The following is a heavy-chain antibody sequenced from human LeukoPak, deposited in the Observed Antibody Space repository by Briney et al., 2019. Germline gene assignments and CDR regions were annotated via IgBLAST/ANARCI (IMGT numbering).Heavy chain of an antibody. J-gene: IGHJ3*02. V-gene: IGHV3-23*01. CDR1: GFTFSSYA. CDR3: AKDPSYYYGLDAFDI. CDR2: ISGSGGST. D-gene: IGHD3-10*01. Sequence: PGGSLRLSCAASGFTFSSYAMSWVRQAPGKGLEWVSAISGSGGSTYYADSVKGRFTISRDNSKNTLDLQMNSLRAGDTAVYYCAKDPSYYYGLDAFDIWGQGTMVTVSS.